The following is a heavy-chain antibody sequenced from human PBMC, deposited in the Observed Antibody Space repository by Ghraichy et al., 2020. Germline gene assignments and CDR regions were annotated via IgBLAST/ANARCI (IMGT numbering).Heavy chain of an antibody. CDR3: AKGVYASNLIILDY. CDR2: ISGSGGTI. D-gene: IGHD2-8*01. Sequence: GGSLRLSCAASGFNFSNYAINWVRQAPGKGLEWVSSISGSGGTIYYADSVKGRFALSSDNSKNTVSLEMNSLRAEDTAIYYCAKGVYASNLIILDYWGLGTMVTVS. CDR1: GFNFSNYA. J-gene: IGHJ4*02. V-gene: IGHV3-23*01.